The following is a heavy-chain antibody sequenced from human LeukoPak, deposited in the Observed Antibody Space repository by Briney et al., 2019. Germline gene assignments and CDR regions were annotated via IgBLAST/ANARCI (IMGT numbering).Heavy chain of an antibody. V-gene: IGHV3-48*04. CDR1: GFTFSGYS. J-gene: IGHJ6*03. CDR3: ARMRSSGSPYFYYYYMDV. D-gene: IGHD6-19*01. Sequence: GGSLRLSCAASGFTFSGYSMSWVRQAPGKGLEWVSYISPSSSSMYYADSVKGRFTISRDNAKNSLSLQMNSLRAEDTAVYYCARMRSSGSPYFYYYYMDVWGKGTTVSVSS. CDR2: ISPSSSSM.